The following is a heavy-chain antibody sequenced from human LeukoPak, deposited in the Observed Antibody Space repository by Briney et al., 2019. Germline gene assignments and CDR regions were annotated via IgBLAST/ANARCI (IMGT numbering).Heavy chain of an antibody. Sequence: PSETLSLTCTVSGGSISSYYWSWIRQPPGKGLGWSGYIYYSGSTNYNPSLKSRVTISVDTSKNQFSLKLSSVTAADTAVYYCARVQTYYDFWSGYTTTPYYYYYMDVWGKGTTVAVSS. J-gene: IGHJ6*03. CDR2: IYYSGST. V-gene: IGHV4-59*01. CDR1: GGSISSYY. CDR3: ARVQTYYDFWSGYTTTPYYYYYMDV. D-gene: IGHD3-3*01.